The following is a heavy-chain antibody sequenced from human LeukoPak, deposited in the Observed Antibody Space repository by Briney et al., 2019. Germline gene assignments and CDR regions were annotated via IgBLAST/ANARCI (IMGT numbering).Heavy chain of an antibody. D-gene: IGHD1-26*01. V-gene: IGHV3-7*01. CDR2: IEPDGSGK. CDR1: GFSFRDYW. CDR3: ARDWPWELRDH. J-gene: IGHJ4*02. Sequence: PGGSLRLSCAASGFSFRDYWMSWVRQAPGKGPEWVADIEPDGSGKTYVDSVKGRFTISRDNAKNSLYLQMNSLRAEDTAVYYCARDWPWELRDHWGQGTLVTVSS.